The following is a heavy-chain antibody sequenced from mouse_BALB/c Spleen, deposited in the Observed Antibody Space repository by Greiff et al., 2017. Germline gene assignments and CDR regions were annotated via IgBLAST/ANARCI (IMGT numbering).Heavy chain of an antibody. D-gene: IGHD1-1*01. J-gene: IGHJ2*01. CDR3: VREGYYYGSSGGYFAY. CDR2: ISDGGSYT. V-gene: IGHV5-4*02. Sequence: EVHLVESGGGLVKPGGSLKLSCAASGFTFSDYYMYWVRQTPEKRLKWVATISDGGSYTYYPDSVKGRFTISRDNARNILYLQMSSLRSEDTAMYYCVREGYYYGSSGGYFAYWGQGTTLTVSS. CDR1: GFTFSDYY.